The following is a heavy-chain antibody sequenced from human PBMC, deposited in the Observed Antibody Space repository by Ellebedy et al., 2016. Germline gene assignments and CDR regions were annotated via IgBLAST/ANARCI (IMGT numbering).Heavy chain of an antibody. V-gene: IGHV4-39*07. CDR2: TYYDGST. J-gene: IGHJ4*02. Sequence: SETLSLTCTISGDSISRRSSYWGWVRQPPGKGLEWIGTTYYDGSTFYSPSFQGRVTISLDTSKNEFSLTLKSVTAADPAVYYCTRVPHDSWIQLSYLDSWGQGRLVTVSS. CDR1: GDSISRRSSY. D-gene: IGHD5-18*01. CDR3: TRVPHDSWIQLSYLDS.